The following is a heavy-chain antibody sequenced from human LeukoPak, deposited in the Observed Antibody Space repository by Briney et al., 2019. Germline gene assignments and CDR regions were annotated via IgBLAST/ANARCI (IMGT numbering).Heavy chain of an antibody. CDR1: GGSFSGYY. D-gene: IGHD3-3*01. CDR3: ARGYYDFWSGYLGNAFDI. V-gene: IGHV4-59*01. J-gene: IGHJ3*02. Sequence: SETLSLTCAVYGGSFSGYYWSWIRQPPGKGLEWIGYIYYSGSTNYNPSLKSRVTISVDTSKSQFSLKLSSVTAADTAVYYCARGYYDFWSGYLGNAFDIWGQGTMVTVSS. CDR2: IYYSGST.